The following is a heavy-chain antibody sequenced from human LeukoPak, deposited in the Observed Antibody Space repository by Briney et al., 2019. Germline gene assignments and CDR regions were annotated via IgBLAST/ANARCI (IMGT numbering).Heavy chain of an antibody. D-gene: IGHD1-20*01. V-gene: IGHV3-7*01. Sequence: PGGSLRLSCAASGFTFDDYGMSWVRQAPGKGLEWVANIKQDGSEKYYVDSVKGRFTISRDNAKNSLYLQMNSLRAEDTAVYYCARDVLLTGTSGIDYWGQGTLVTVSS. CDR1: GFTFDDYG. J-gene: IGHJ4*02. CDR3: ARDVLLTGTSGIDY. CDR2: IKQDGSEK.